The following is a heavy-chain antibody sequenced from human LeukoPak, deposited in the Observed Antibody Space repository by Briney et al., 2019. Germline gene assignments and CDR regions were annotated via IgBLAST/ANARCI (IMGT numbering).Heavy chain of an antibody. Sequence: GGSLRLSCAASGFAFNNYFMHWVRQAPGKGLVWVSRITSDGSGTNYADSVKGRFTISRDNAKNTLYLQMNSLRVEDTAVYYCVNLGYCTTSSCQPWGQGTLVTVSS. CDR2: ITSDGSGT. D-gene: IGHD2-2*01. CDR1: GFAFNNYF. CDR3: VNLGYCTTSSCQP. V-gene: IGHV3-74*01. J-gene: IGHJ4*02.